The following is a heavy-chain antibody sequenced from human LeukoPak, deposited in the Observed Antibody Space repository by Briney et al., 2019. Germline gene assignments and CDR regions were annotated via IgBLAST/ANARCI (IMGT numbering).Heavy chain of an antibody. CDR2: IYGGGST. CDR1: GFTVSSNY. CDR3: ARGPPDYDFWSGYSMSY. V-gene: IGHV3-53*01. J-gene: IGHJ4*02. D-gene: IGHD3-3*01. Sequence: QTGGSLRLSCAASGFTVSSNYMSWVRQAPGKGLEWVSVIYGGGSTYYADSVKGRFTISRDNSKDTLYLQMNSLRAEDTAVYYCARGPPDYDFWSGYSMSYWGQGTLVTVSS.